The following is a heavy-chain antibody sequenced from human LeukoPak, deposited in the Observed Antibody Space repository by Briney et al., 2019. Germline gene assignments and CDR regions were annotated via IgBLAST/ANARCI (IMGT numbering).Heavy chain of an antibody. J-gene: IGHJ4*02. CDR1: GGSISSGGYS. CDR3: ARGSLSFDY. Sequence: SQTLSLTCAVSGGSISSGGYSWSWIRQPPGKGLEWIGYIYHSGSTYYNPSLKSRVTISVDRFKNQFSLKLSSVTAADTAVYYCARGSLSFDYWGQGTLVTVSS. V-gene: IGHV4-30-2*01. CDR2: IYHSGST.